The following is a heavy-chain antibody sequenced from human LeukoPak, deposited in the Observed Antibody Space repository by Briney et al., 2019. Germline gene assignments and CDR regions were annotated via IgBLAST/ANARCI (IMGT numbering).Heavy chain of an antibody. CDR2: IYYSGST. Sequence: SETLSLTCTVPGGSISSSYWSWLRQPPGKGLEWIGYIYYSGSTNYNPSLKSRVTISVDTSKNQFSLKLSSVTAADTAVYCCARVLGAYCSGGSCYSSWYFDLWGRGTLVTVSS. CDR1: GGSISSSY. V-gene: IGHV4-59*01. CDR3: ARVLGAYCSGGSCYSSWYFDL. D-gene: IGHD2-15*01. J-gene: IGHJ2*01.